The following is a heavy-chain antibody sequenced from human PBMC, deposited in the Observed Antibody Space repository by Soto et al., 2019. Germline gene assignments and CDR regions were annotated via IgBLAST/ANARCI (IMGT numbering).Heavy chain of an antibody. CDR1: GYTFTDYY. Sequence: QVQLVQSGAELKKPGASVKVSCKASGYTFTDYYVHWLRQAPGQGLEWMGWINPKSGVTHYAQKFLGWVTLTRDASVSTAYMELNRLKSDGTAVFFCARGVSGWSPFDVWGQGTLVTVSS. CDR2: INPKSGVT. V-gene: IGHV1-2*04. D-gene: IGHD6-19*01. CDR3: ARGVSGWSPFDV. J-gene: IGHJ4*02.